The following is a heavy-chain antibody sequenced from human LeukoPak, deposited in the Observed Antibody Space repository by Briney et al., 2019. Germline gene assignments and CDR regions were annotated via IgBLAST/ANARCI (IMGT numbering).Heavy chain of an antibody. J-gene: IGHJ4*02. V-gene: IGHV4-59*01. Sequence: SETLSLTRTVSGGSISSYYWSWIRQPPGKGLEWIGYIYYSGSTNYNPSLKSRVTISVDTSKNQFSLKLSSVTAADTAVYYCARVPGAGGDYFDYWGQGTLVTVSS. CDR2: IYYSGST. D-gene: IGHD1-26*01. CDR3: ARVPGAGGDYFDY. CDR1: GGSISSYY.